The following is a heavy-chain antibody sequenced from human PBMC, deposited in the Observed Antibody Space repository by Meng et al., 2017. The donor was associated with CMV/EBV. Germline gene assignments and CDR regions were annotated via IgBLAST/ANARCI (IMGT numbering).Heavy chain of an antibody. J-gene: IGHJ3*02. Sequence: KVSCKASGYSFTNYWIGWVRQMPGKGLEWMGIIYPGDSDTRYSPSFQGQVTISADNSISTAYLQWWSSLKASDTAMYYCARLSSHYDFWSGFYVGDSFDMWGQGTMVTVSS. V-gene: IGHV5-51*01. D-gene: IGHD3-3*01. CDR1: GYSFTNYW. CDR2: IYPGDSDT. CDR3: ARLSSHYDFWSGFYVGDSFDM.